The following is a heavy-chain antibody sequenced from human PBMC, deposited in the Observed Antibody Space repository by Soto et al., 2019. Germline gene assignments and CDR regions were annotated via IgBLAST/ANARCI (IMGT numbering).Heavy chain of an antibody. Sequence: QVQLVQSGAEMTKPGSSVKVSCKASGGTFSSYAISWVRQAPGQGLEWMGGIIPIFGTANYAQKFQGRVTITADESTSTAYMELSSLRSVDTAVYYCASGMATIRKDAFDIWGQATMVTVSS. CDR1: GGTFSSYA. J-gene: IGHJ3*02. CDR3: ASGMATIRKDAFDI. V-gene: IGHV1-69*01. CDR2: IIPIFGTA. D-gene: IGHD5-12*01.